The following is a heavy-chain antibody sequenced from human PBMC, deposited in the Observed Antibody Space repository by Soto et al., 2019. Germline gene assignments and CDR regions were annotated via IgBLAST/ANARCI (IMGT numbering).Heavy chain of an antibody. V-gene: IGHV3-30*04. CDR2: ISYDGSLE. CDR3: TKARLWGGDGYNSYYYNAMDV. D-gene: IGHD3-16*01. CDR1: GFNFRSYA. J-gene: IGHJ6*02. Sequence: GGSLRLSCTASGFNFRSYAIHWVRQAPGKGLEWVAVISYDGSLEYYADSVKGRFTISRDNAKNSLYLQMNSLRPEDTALYYCTKARLWGGDGYNSYYYNAMDVWGQGTTVTVSS.